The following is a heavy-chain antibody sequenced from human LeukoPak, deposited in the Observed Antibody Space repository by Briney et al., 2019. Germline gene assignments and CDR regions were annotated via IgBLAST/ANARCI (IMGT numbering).Heavy chain of an antibody. CDR2: ISYDGSNK. J-gene: IGHJ4*02. V-gene: IGHV3-30*18. D-gene: IGHD3-22*01. CDR3: AKVNHYYDSSGLFDY. Sequence: PGGSLRLSCAASGFTFSSYGMHWVRQAPGKGLEWVAVISYDGSNKYYADSVKGRFTISRDNSKNTLYLQMNSLRAEDTAVYYCAKVNHYYDSSGLFDYWGQGTLVTVSS. CDR1: GFTFSSYG.